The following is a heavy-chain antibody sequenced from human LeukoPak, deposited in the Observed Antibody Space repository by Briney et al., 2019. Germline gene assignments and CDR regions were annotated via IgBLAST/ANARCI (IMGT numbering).Heavy chain of an antibody. CDR1: GFTFSSYG. J-gene: IGHJ4*02. D-gene: IGHD6-6*01. CDR3: AKDLSSRRLPDY. V-gene: IGHV3-23*01. Sequence: GGSLRLSCAGSGFTFSSYGISWVRQAPGKGLEWVSGISGSGGSTYYADSVKGRFTTSRDNSKNTLYLQMSSLRVEDTAVYYCAKDLSSRRLPDYWGQGTLVTVSS. CDR2: ISGSGGST.